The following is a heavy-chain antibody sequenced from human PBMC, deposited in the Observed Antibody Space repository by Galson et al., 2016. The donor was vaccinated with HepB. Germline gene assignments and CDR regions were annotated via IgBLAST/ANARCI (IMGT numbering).Heavy chain of an antibody. Sequence: SVKVSCKASGGAFNSYAISWVRQAPGQGLEWMGGIIPVFGTPTYAQRFQDRVTITAVESTSTVYMELSSLGSDDTAVHYCARGGHIAAAGLYYFDSWGQGTLVTVSS. J-gene: IGHJ4*02. CDR3: ARGGHIAAAGLYYFDS. CDR2: IIPVFGTP. D-gene: IGHD6-25*01. V-gene: IGHV1-69*13. CDR1: GGAFNSYA.